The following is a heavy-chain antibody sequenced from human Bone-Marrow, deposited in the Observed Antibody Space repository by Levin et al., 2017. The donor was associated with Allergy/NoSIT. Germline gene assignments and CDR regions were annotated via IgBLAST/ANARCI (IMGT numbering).Heavy chain of an antibody. CDR1: GGSIRSSSHY. J-gene: IGHJ4*02. Sequence: SETLSLTCTVSGGSIRSSSHYWGWIRQSPEKGLEWVGSIFYSGSTNYNPSLKSRVTISVDTSKNQFSLKLSSVTAADTAVYYCARVTRTKAKDWGQGTLVTVSS. V-gene: IGHV4-39*07. D-gene: IGHD2-8*01. CDR3: ARVTRTKAKD. CDR2: IFYSGST.